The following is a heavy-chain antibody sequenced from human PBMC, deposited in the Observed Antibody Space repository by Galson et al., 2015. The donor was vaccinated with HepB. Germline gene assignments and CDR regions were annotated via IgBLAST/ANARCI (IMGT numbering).Heavy chain of an antibody. CDR3: AKDRDSGYDSEGAFDI. J-gene: IGHJ3*02. Sequence: SLRLSCAASGFTFDDYAMHWVRQAPGKGLEWVSGISWNSGSIGYADSVKGRFTISRDNAKNSLYLQMNSLRAEDTALYYCAKDRDSGYDSEGAFDIWGQGQWSPSLQ. CDR2: ISWNSGSI. D-gene: IGHD5-12*01. CDR1: GFTFDDYA. V-gene: IGHV3-9*01.